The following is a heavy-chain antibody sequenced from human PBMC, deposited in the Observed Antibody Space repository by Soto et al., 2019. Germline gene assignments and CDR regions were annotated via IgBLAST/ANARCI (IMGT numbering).Heavy chain of an antibody. CDR2: ISSSSSTI. CDR3: ARDSNWNEQHPRPVDY. D-gene: IGHD1-1*01. V-gene: IGHV3-48*02. Sequence: EVQLVESGGGLVQPGGSLRLSCAASGFTFSSYSMNWVRQAPGKGLEWVSYISSSSSTIYYADSVKGRFTISRDNAKNSLYLHMSSLRDEDTAVYYCARDSNWNEQHPRPVDYWGQGTLVTVSS. CDR1: GFTFSSYS. J-gene: IGHJ4*02.